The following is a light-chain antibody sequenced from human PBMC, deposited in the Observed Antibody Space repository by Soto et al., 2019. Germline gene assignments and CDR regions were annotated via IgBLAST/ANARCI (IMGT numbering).Light chain of an antibody. J-gene: IGLJ1*01. Sequence: QSALTQPASVSGSPGQSITISRTGTSSDVGSYNLVSWYQQHPGKAPKVMIYEGSKRPSGVSNRFSGSKSGNTASLTISGLQAEDEADYYCCSYAGSTTYVFGTGTKLTVL. CDR2: EGS. CDR1: SSDVGSYNL. V-gene: IGLV2-23*01. CDR3: CSYAGSTTYV.